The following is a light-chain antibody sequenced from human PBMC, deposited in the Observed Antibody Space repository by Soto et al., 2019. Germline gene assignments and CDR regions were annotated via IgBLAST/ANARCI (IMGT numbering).Light chain of an antibody. J-gene: IGKJ1*01. CDR3: QQYSCHPRT. Sequence: DIPMSQYPATLSVSLGDIVTISCRASQTISSCLAWYQQKPGKAPKLLIYKASTLKSGVPSRFSGSGSGTEFTLTISCLQSEDFATYYCQQYSCHPRTFAQGTKVDVK. CDR2: KAS. CDR1: QTISSC. V-gene: IGKV1-5*03.